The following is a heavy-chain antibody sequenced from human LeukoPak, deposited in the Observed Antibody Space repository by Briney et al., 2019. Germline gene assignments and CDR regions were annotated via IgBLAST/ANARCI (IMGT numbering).Heavy chain of an antibody. D-gene: IGHD4-23*01. CDR3: ARAAVVTSPFDY. Sequence: GGSLRLSCAASGFTFSDYYTSWIRQAPGKGLEWVSYISSSGGTIYFADSVKDRFTISRDNAKNSLDLQMKSLRAEDTAMYYCARAAVVTSPFDYWGQGTLVTVSS. V-gene: IGHV3-11*01. CDR1: GFTFSDYY. J-gene: IGHJ4*02. CDR2: ISSSGGTI.